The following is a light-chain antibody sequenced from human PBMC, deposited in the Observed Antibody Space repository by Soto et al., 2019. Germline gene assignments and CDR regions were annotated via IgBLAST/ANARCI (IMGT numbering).Light chain of an antibody. CDR3: QVWDGSGDAVV. Sequence: SYELTQPPSVSVAPGETARITCGGNHIGSKSVHWYQQMPGQAPILVIYYDSDRPSGIPARFSGSNSENTATLTINRVEAGDEADYCCQVWDGSGDAVVFGGGTKLTVL. CDR2: YDS. J-gene: IGLJ2*01. CDR1: HIGSKS. V-gene: IGLV3-21*04.